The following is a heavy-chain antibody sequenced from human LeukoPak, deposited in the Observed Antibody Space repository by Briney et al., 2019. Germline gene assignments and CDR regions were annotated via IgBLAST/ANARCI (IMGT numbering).Heavy chain of an antibody. V-gene: IGHV3-23*01. D-gene: IGHD2-21*01. CDR3: ARGGGYCGGDCYGIDY. J-gene: IGHJ4*02. Sequence: GGSLRLSCAASGFTFSSYAMSWVRQAPGKGLEWVSGISGSVESTYYADSVKGRFTISRDNAKNSLYLQMNSLKAEDTAVYYCARGGGYCGGDCYGIDYWGQGALVTVSS. CDR2: ISGSVEST. CDR1: GFTFSSYA.